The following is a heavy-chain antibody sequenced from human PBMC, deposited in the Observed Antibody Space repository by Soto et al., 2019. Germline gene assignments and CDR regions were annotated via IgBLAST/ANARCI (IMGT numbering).Heavy chain of an antibody. J-gene: IGHJ3*02. CDR1: GYTFTGYY. Sequence: ASVKVSCKASGYTFTGYYMHWVRQAPGQGLEWMGWINPNSGGTNYAQKFQGWVTMTRDTSISTAYMELSRLRSDDTAVYDCARPRRGGRELTGDAFDIWGQGTMVTVSS. CDR2: INPNSGGT. D-gene: IGHD7-27*01. CDR3: ARPRRGGRELTGDAFDI. V-gene: IGHV1-2*04.